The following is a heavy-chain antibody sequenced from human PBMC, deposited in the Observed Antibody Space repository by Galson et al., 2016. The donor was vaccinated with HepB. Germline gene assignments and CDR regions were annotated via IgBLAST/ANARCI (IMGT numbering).Heavy chain of an antibody. J-gene: IGHJ6*03. CDR3: ARNFGDRTVEPYYYYYYMDV. D-gene: IGHD3-10*01. CDR2: ISSSSGDI. Sequence: SLRLSCAASGMTFSSYTMNWVRQAPGKGLEWVSSISSSSGDIYYADSVKGRFTISRDNAKNSVNLQMSSLRAEDTAVYYCARNFGDRTVEPYYYYYYMDVWGKGTTVTVSS. CDR1: GMTFSSYT. V-gene: IGHV3-21*01.